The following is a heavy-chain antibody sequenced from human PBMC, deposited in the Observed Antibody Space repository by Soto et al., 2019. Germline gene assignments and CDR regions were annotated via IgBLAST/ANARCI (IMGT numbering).Heavy chain of an antibody. D-gene: IGHD3-10*01. Sequence: SETLSLTCTVSGGSISSSSYYWGWIRQPPGKGLEWIGSIYYSGSTYYNPSLKSRVTISVDTSKNQFSLKLSSVTAADTAVYYCARFSTDYYGSGSYYNVYYYYYYMDVWGKGTTVTVSS. CDR3: ARFSTDYYGSGSYYNVYYYYYYMDV. J-gene: IGHJ6*03. CDR1: GGSISSSSYY. CDR2: IYYSGST. V-gene: IGHV4-39*07.